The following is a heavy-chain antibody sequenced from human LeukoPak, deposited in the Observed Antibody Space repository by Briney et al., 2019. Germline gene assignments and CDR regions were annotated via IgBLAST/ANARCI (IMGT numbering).Heavy chain of an antibody. J-gene: IGHJ5*02. V-gene: IGHV1-46*01. CDR1: GYTFTSNY. D-gene: IGHD6-13*01. CDR2: ISPSGGST. Sequence: ASVKVSCKAFGYTFTSNYMHWVRQAPGQGPEWMGVISPSGGSTTYAQKLQGRVTMTTDTSTSTAYMELRSLRSDDTAVYYCARDEGSSSVWCDSWGQGTLVTVSS. CDR3: ARDEGSSSVWCDS.